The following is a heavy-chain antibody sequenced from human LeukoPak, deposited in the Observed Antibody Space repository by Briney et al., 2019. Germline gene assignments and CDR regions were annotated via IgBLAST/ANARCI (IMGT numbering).Heavy chain of an antibody. Sequence: ASVKVSCKASGDTFTSYGISWVRQAPGQGLEWMGWISAYNDNTNYAQKLQGRVTMTTDTSTSTAYMELRSLRSDDTAVYYCARDGTRQQLGRYYYYYMDVWGKGTTVTVSS. J-gene: IGHJ6*03. CDR1: GDTFTSYG. CDR2: ISAYNDNT. V-gene: IGHV1-18*01. D-gene: IGHD6-13*01. CDR3: ARDGTRQQLGRYYYYYMDV.